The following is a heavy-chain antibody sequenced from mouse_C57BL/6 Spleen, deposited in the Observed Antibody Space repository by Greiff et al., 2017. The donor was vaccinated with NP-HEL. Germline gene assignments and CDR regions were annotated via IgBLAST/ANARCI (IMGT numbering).Heavy chain of an antibody. CDR1: GYTFTSYW. V-gene: IGHV1-72*01. D-gene: IGHD2-2*01. J-gene: IGHJ4*01. CDR3: ARTLWLRRNIDYAMDY. Sequence: VQLQQSGAELVKPGASVKLSCKASGYTFTSYWMHWVKQRPGRGLEWIGRIDPNSGGTKYNEKFKSKATLTVDKPSSTAYMQLSSLTSEDSAVSYCARTLWLRRNIDYAMDYWGQGTSVTVSS. CDR2: IDPNSGGT.